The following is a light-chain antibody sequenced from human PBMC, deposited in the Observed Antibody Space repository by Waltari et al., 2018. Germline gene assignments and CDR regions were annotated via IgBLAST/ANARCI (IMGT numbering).Light chain of an antibody. J-gene: IGLJ3*02. Sequence: QSALTQPASVSGSPGQSITLSCTGTSRDVGGQNYVSWYQQHPGKAPKLMIYDVTKRPSGVSDRFSGSKSGNTASLTISGLQAEDEADYYCSSYTSTSTSLVFGGGTRLTVL. CDR3: SSYTSTSTSLV. CDR2: DVT. V-gene: IGLV2-14*01. CDR1: SRDVGGQNY.